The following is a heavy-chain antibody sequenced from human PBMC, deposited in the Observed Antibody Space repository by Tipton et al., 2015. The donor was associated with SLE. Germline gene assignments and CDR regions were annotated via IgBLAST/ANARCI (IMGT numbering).Heavy chain of an antibody. CDR1: GGSISSYY. CDR3: ARHSYDFWSGYYSDWFDP. J-gene: IGHJ5*02. CDR2: IYYSGST. Sequence: TLSLTCTVPGGSISSYYWSWIRQPPGKGLEWIGYIYYSGSTNYNPSLKSRVTISVDTSENQFSLKLSSVTAADTAVYYCARHSYDFWSGYYSDWFDPWGQGTLVTVSS. V-gene: IGHV4-59*08. D-gene: IGHD3-3*01.